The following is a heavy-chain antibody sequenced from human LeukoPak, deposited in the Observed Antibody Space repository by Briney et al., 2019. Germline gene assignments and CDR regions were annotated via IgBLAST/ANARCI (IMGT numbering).Heavy chain of an antibody. J-gene: IGHJ4*02. V-gene: IGHV4-59*11. CDR3: ASIPRYGDPRHYFDY. D-gene: IGHD4-17*01. CDR2: IHTSGYT. CDR1: GASISSHY. Sequence: SETLSLTCSVSGASISSHYWSWIRQPPGKGLEWIGYIHTSGYTNYNPSLQSRVTISTDISENQFSLKLSSVTAADTAVYYCASIPRYGDPRHYFDYWGQGTLVTVSS.